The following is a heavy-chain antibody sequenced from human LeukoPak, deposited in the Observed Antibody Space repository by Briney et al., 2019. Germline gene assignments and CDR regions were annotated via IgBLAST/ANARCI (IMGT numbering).Heavy chain of an antibody. J-gene: IGHJ4*02. CDR3: AKMGEMATKDY. CDR2: ISGSGGST. V-gene: IGHV3-23*01. CDR1: GFTFSSYA. D-gene: IGHD5-24*01. Sequence: GGSLRLSCAASGFTFSSYAMTWVRQAPGKGLEWVSTISGSGGSTYYADSVKGRFTISRDNSKNTLYLQMNSLRAEDTAVYYCAKMGEMATKDYWGQGTLVTVSS.